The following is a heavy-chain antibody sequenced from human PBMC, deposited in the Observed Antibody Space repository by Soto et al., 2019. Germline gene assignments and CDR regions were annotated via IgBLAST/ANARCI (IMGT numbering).Heavy chain of an antibody. V-gene: IGHV4-4*07. CDR1: AGSISNYY. CDR2: IDSSGSI. CDR3: ARGGHDFWSGPFDY. D-gene: IGHD3-3*01. J-gene: IGHJ4*02. Sequence: SETLSLTCTVSAGSISNYYCNWIRQPAGKGLEWIGRIDSSGSINYSPSLKSRVTMSVDTAENKFSLKLSSVTAADTAVYYCARGGHDFWSGPFDYWGQGTPVIVSS.